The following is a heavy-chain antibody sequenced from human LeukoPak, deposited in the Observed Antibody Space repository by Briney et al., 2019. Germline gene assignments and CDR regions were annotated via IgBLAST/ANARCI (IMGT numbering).Heavy chain of an antibody. CDR2: INHSGST. D-gene: IGHD3-16*02. CDR1: GGSFSGYY. J-gene: IGHJ4*02. CDR3: ARVPDMITFGGVIVTHFDY. V-gene: IGHV4-34*01. Sequence: SETLSLTCAVYGGSFSGYYWSWIRQPPGKGLEWIGEINHSGSTNYNPSLKSRVTISVDTSKNQFSLKLSSVAAADTAVYYCARVPDMITFGGVIVTHFDYWGQGTLVTVSS.